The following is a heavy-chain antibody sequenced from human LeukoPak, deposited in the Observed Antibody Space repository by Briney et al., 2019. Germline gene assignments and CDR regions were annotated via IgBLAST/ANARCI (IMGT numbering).Heavy chain of an antibody. CDR1: GFTFSSYA. J-gene: IGHJ4*02. Sequence: GGSLRLSCAASGFTFSSYAMSWVRQAPGKGLEWVSAISGSGGSTYYADSVKGRFTISRDNSKNTLYPQMNSLRAEDTAVYYCAKGGDFWSGYYLTHFDYWGQGTLVTVSS. D-gene: IGHD3-3*01. CDR2: ISGSGGST. CDR3: AKGGDFWSGYYLTHFDY. V-gene: IGHV3-23*01.